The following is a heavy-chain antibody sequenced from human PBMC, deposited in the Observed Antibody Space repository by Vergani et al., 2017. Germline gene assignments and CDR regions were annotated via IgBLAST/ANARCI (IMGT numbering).Heavy chain of an antibody. Sequence: QVQLVESGGGLVKPGGSLRLSCAASGFTFSDYYMSWIRQAPGKGLEWVSYISSSSSYTNYADSVKGRFTISRDNAKNSLYLQMNSLRAEDTAVYYCARDRRSTMVRGVSRYSWFDPWGQGTLVTVSS. CDR1: GFTFSDYY. V-gene: IGHV3-11*05. CDR2: ISSSSSYT. CDR3: ARDRRSTMVRGVSRYSWFDP. D-gene: IGHD3-10*01. J-gene: IGHJ5*02.